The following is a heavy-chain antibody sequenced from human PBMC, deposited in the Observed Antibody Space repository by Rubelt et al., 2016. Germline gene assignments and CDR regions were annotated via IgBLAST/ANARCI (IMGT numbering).Heavy chain of an antibody. D-gene: IGHD1-26*01. V-gene: IGHV4-59*04. Sequence: QVQLQESGPGLVKPSETLSLTCSVSSGSISTYYWSWVRQPPGKGLEWIGNVYYSGNTYYRPSLKSRVTIPVDTSKNQFSLKVGSVTAAETAVYYCARQYSGSYRIDYGGQGTLLTVSS. CDR1: SGSISTYY. CDR2: VYYSGNT. J-gene: IGHJ4*02. CDR3: ARQYSGSYRIDY.